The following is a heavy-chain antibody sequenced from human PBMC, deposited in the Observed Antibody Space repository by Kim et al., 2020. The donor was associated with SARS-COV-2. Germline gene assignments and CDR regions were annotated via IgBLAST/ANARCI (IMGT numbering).Heavy chain of an antibody. CDR3: ARVRAGEVRWGKTNYYYYMDV. J-gene: IGHJ6*03. V-gene: IGHV4-31*03. Sequence: SETLSLTCTVSGGSISSGGYYWSWIRQHPGKGLEWIGYIYYSGSTYYNPSLKSRVTISVDTSKNQFSLKLSSVTAADTAVYYCARVRAGEVRWGKTNYYYYMDVWGKGTTVTVSS. D-gene: IGHD1-26*01. CDR1: GGSISSGGYY. CDR2: IYYSGST.